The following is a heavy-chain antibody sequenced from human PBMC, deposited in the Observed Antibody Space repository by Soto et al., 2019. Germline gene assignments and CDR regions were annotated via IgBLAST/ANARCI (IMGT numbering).Heavy chain of an antibody. J-gene: IGHJ4*02. CDR2: INPSSGGT. V-gene: IGHV1-46*03. Sequence: QVQLVQSGAEVKKPGASVMVSCKASGYTFTNNYIHWVRQAPGQGLEWMGLINPSSGGTTYPQKFQGRVTRDRATATNTVHGNLTSLRSEDTAVYYCARDEGVAPTGTLGYNFGYWGQGTLVTVSS. CDR3: ARDEGVAPTGTLGYNFGY. CDR1: GYTFTNNY. D-gene: IGHD6-13*01.